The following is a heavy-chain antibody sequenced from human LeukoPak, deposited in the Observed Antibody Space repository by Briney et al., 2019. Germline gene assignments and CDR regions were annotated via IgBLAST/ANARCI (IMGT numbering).Heavy chain of an antibody. D-gene: IGHD5/OR15-5a*01. CDR1: GFTFTDYW. CDR3: VRDVSVSGMDV. Sequence: GGSLRLSCAASGFTFTDYWMSWVRQAPGKGREWVANIKRDGSEKYYVDYVKGRFTISRDNPKKSVYLQMNSLRAEDTAIYYCVRDVSVSGMDVWGQGTTVTVSS. J-gene: IGHJ6*02. CDR2: IKRDGSEK. V-gene: IGHV3-7*01.